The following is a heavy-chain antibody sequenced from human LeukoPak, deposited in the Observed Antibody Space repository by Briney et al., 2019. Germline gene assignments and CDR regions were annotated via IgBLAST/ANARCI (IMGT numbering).Heavy chain of an antibody. CDR1: GITFSDYG. J-gene: IGHJ4*02. D-gene: IGHD6-19*01. CDR2: IRYDGSNK. CDR3: AKDLYQQWLPYRFDY. Sequence: GGSLTLSCAASGITFSDYGMHWVRQAPGKGLERVAFIRYDGSNKYYEDSVKGRFTISRDNSKNTLYLQMNSLRPEDTAVYYCAKDLYQQWLPYRFDYWGQGTLVTVSS. V-gene: IGHV3-30*02.